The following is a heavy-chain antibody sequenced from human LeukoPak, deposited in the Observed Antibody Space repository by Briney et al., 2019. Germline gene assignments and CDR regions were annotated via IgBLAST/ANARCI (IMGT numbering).Heavy chain of an antibody. J-gene: IGHJ3*01. V-gene: IGHV3-11*04. Sequence: GGSLRLSCAASGFIFNDYYMGWIRQAPGKGLEWISDISSSGGIIYYADSVKGRFTISRDNAKNSLFLQMNSLRVDDTAVYYCARDHLNGFDVWGQGTMVTVSS. CDR2: ISSSGGII. CDR3: ARDHLNGFDV. CDR1: GFIFNDYY.